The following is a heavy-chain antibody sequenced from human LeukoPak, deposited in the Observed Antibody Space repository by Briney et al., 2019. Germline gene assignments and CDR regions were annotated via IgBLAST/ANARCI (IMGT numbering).Heavy chain of an antibody. CDR1: GFTFSSYW. CDR2: IKQDGSEK. J-gene: IGHJ3*02. V-gene: IGHV3-7*01. CDR3: ARDRKRYCTNGVCKSDDAFDI. D-gene: IGHD2-8*01. Sequence: PGESLRLSCAASGFTFSSYWMTWVRQAPGKGLEWVANIKQDGSEKYYVDSVKGRFTISRDNAKNSPYLQMNSLRAEDTAVYYCARDRKRYCTNGVCKSDDAFDIWGQGTMVTVSS.